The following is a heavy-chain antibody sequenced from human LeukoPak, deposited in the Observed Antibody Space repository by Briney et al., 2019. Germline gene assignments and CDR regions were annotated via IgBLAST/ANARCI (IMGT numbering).Heavy chain of an antibody. CDR1: GYTFTGYY. CDR3: ARLAYQPLSSGGAYGMDV. CDR2: INLNSGGT. Sequence: ASVKVSFKASGYTFTGYYMHWVRQAPGQGLEWMGWINLNSGGTNYAQKFQGWVTMTRDTSISTAYMELSRLRSDDTAVYYCARLAYQPLSSGGAYGMDVWGQGTTVTVSS. V-gene: IGHV1-2*04. D-gene: IGHD3-16*01. J-gene: IGHJ6*02.